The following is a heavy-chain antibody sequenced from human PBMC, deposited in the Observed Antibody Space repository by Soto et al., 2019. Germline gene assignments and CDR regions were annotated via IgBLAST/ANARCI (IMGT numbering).Heavy chain of an antibody. V-gene: IGHV3-11*01. Sequence: RLSCAGSGFTFSDYYMSLVRQAPGKGLEWVSYIGSSDNIIYYADSVKGRFTISRDNAKNSLYLQMNSLRAEDTAVYYCARDLGYYGSSGYFDYWGQGTLVTVSS. J-gene: IGHJ4*02. D-gene: IGHD3-22*01. CDR2: IGSSDNII. CDR3: ARDLGYYGSSGYFDY. CDR1: GFTFSDYY.